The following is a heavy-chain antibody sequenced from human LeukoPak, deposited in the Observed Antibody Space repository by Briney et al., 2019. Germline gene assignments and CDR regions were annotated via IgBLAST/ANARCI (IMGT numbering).Heavy chain of an antibody. CDR3: ARGFSCSSTSCYRFYYYYYMDV. CDR2: MNPNSGNT. J-gene: IGHJ6*03. V-gene: IGHV1-8*03. CDR1: GYTFTSYD. Sequence: ASVKVSCKASGYTFTSYDINWVRQATGQGLEWMGWMNPNSGNTGYAQKFQGRVTITRNTSISTAYMELSSLRSEDTAVYYCARGFSCSSTSCYRFYYYYYMDVWGKGTTVTVS. D-gene: IGHD2-2*01.